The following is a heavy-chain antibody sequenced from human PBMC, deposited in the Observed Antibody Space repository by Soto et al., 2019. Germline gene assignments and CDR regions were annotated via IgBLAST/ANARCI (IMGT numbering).Heavy chain of an antibody. D-gene: IGHD6-13*01. CDR3: AREVAADGTFREDVFDI. J-gene: IGHJ3*02. V-gene: IGHV1-69*12. Sequence: QVQLVQSGAEVKKPGSSVKVSCKASGGTFSNHAINWVRQAPGQGLEWMGRIIPIFTTTDYAQRFQGRVTITADXSXIXXDMELSSLKHDGTAVYYCAREVAADGTFREDVFDIWGQGTMVTVSS. CDR1: GGTFSNHA. CDR2: IIPIFTTT.